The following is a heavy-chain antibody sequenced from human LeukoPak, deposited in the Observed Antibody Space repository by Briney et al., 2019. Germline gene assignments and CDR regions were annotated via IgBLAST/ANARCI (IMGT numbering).Heavy chain of an antibody. CDR1: GGSISSYY. CDR2: IYYSGST. D-gene: IGHD6-13*01. CDR3: ARDIAAAFDY. J-gene: IGHJ4*02. V-gene: IGHV4-59*01. Sequence: SETLSLTCTVSGGSISSYYWSWIRQPPGKGLEWIGYIYYSGSTNYNPSLKSRVTISVDTSRNQFSLKLSSVTAADTAVYYCARDIAAAFDYWGQGTLVTVSS.